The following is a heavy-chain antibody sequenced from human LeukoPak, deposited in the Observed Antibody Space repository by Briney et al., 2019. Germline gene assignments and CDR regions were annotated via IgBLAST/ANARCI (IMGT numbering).Heavy chain of an antibody. J-gene: IGHJ6*02. Sequence: TTGGSLRLSCAASGFTFSRYWMSWVRQAPGKGLEWASYINNKNSETNYADSVRGRFTTSRDNVKNSLYLQMNSLRAEDTAVYYCARGHYAMDVWGQGIMVIVSS. CDR3: ARGHYAMDV. CDR1: GFTFSRYW. V-gene: IGHV3-21*01. CDR2: INNKNSET.